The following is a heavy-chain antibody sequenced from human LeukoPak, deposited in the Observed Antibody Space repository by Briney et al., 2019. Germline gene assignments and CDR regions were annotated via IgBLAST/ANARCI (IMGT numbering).Heavy chain of an antibody. V-gene: IGHV3-23*01. D-gene: IGHD5-18*01. CDR3: AKDHGYNYGYNSY. Sequence: GGSLRLSCAASGFTFSSYGLSWVRQAPGKGLEWVSGISGSGGSTYYADSVKGRFTISRDNSKNTLYLQMNSLRAEDTAVYYCAKDHGYNYGYNSYWGQGTLVTVSS. J-gene: IGHJ4*02. CDR1: GFTFSSYG. CDR2: ISGSGGST.